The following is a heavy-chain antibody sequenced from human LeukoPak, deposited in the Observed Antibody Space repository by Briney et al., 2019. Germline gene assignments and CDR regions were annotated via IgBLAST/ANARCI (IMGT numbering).Heavy chain of an antibody. J-gene: IGHJ4*02. V-gene: IGHV4-39*01. D-gene: IGHD3-22*01. CDR1: GGSISSYY. CDR2: IYYSGST. CDR3: ARIDYYDTSAAH. Sequence: SETLSLTCTVSGGSISSYYWSWIRQPPGKGLQWIGTIYYSGSTYYNPSLKSRVTISVDTSKNQFSLKLSSVTAADTAVYYCARIDYYDTSAAHWGQGSLVTVSS.